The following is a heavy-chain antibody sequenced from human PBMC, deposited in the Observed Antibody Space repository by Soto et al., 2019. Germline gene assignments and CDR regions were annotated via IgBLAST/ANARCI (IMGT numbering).Heavy chain of an antibody. CDR2: INPSGGST. D-gene: IGHD6-19*01. Sequence: ASVKVSCKASGYTFTSYYMHWVRQAPGQGLEWMGIINPSGGSTSYAQKFQGRVTMTRDTSTSTVYMELSSLRSEDTAVYYCARDRGSGWTDYPDYYYYYGMDVWGQGTTVTSP. V-gene: IGHV1-46*01. J-gene: IGHJ6*02. CDR3: ARDRGSGWTDYPDYYYYYGMDV. CDR1: GYTFTSYY.